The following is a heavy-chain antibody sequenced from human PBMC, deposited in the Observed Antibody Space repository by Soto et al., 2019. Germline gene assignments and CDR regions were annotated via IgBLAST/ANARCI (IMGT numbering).Heavy chain of an antibody. CDR3: ARDSAYIAKTFGVVMVGGMDV. V-gene: IGHV3-21*01. J-gene: IGHJ6*02. CDR1: GFTFSSYS. CDR2: ISSSSSYI. D-gene: IGHD3-3*01. Sequence: GGSLRLSCAASGFTFSSYSMNWVRQAPGKGLEWVSSISSSSSYIYYADSVKGRFTISRDNAKNSLYLQMNSLRAEDTAVYYCARDSAYIAKTFGVVMVGGMDVWGQGTTVTVSS.